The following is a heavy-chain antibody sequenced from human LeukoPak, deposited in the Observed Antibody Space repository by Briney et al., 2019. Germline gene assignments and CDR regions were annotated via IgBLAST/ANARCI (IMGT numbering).Heavy chain of an antibody. V-gene: IGHV1-69*13. Sequence: GASVTVSFTASGGTFTIYAISWVRQAPGQGLEWMGGIIPIFGTANYSQKFQGRVTITADESTSKAYLELNSLRSEDRVVYYCASFEYYCSSTSCYYYYGMDVWGQGTTVTVSS. J-gene: IGHJ6*02. CDR3: ASFEYYCSSTSCYYYYGMDV. D-gene: IGHD2-2*01. CDR2: IIPIFGTA. CDR1: GGTFTIYA.